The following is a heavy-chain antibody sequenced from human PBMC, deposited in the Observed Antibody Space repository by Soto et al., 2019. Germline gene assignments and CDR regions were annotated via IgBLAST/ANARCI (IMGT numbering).Heavy chain of an antibody. D-gene: IGHD1-26*01. CDR2: ISYDGSNK. V-gene: IGHV3-30*18. J-gene: IGHJ6*02. Sequence: QTGGSLRLSCAASGFTFSSYGMHWVRQAPGKGLEWVAVISYDGSNKYYADSVKGRFTISRDNSKNTLYLQMNSLRAEDTAVYYCAKDKDSGYDYGMDVWGQGTTVTVSS. CDR1: GFTFSSYG. CDR3: AKDKDSGYDYGMDV.